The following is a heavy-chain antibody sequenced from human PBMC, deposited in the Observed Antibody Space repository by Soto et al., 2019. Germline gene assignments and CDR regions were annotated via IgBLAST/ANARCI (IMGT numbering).Heavy chain of an antibody. J-gene: IGHJ4*02. D-gene: IGHD5-18*01. V-gene: IGHV4-59*13. CDR2: NYYNGRN. CDR1: GDSISNYY. Sequence: QVQVQESGPGLVRPSETLSLNCLVSGDSISNYYWGWIRQTPERGMEYIAYNYYNGRNSYNTSLQSRATMSSDTSKNQVSLKLTSVTAADAATYYCARTSPSWTHLWIWGKGTPFTV. CDR3: ARTSPSWTHLWI.